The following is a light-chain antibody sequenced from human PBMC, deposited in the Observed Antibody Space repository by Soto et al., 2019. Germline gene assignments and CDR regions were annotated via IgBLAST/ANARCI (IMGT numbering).Light chain of an antibody. J-gene: IGKJ3*01. Sequence: EILLTQSPATLSLSPGERATLSCRASQSVSSYLAWYQQKPGQAPRLLIYDASNRATGIPARFSGSGSGTYFTLTINSLEPEDFAAYYCQKRSNWPLPFGTGTRVDIK. V-gene: IGKV3-11*01. CDR1: QSVSSY. CDR2: DAS. CDR3: QKRSNWPLP.